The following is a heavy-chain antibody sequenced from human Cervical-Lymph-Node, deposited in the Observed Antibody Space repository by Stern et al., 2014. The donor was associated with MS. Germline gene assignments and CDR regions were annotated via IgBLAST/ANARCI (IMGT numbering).Heavy chain of an antibody. Sequence: VQLLESGPGLVKPSETLSLTCTVSGGSISSYYWSWIRQAPGKGLGWIAYIYYSGHTDYNPSLQGRVTVSVDTSKNQVSLRLSSVTAADTAVYYCARGFSSSWYGGRFFNYWGQGTLVTVSS. CDR2: IYYSGHT. V-gene: IGHV4-59*01. D-gene: IGHD6-13*01. CDR1: GGSISSYY. CDR3: ARGFSSSWYGGRFFNY. J-gene: IGHJ4*02.